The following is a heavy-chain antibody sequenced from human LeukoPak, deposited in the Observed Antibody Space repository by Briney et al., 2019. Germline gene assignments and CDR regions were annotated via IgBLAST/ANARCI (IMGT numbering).Heavy chain of an antibody. Sequence: GGSLRLSCAASGFTFSSYSMNGVRQAPGKGLEWVSSISSSSYIYYAASVKGRFTISRDNAKNSLYLQMNSLRAEDTAVYYCAREGDIYCSGGSCHPPDYWGQGTLVTVSS. V-gene: IGHV3-21*01. J-gene: IGHJ4*02. CDR1: GFTFSSYS. CDR3: AREGDIYCSGGSCHPPDY. CDR2: ISSSSYI. D-gene: IGHD2-15*01.